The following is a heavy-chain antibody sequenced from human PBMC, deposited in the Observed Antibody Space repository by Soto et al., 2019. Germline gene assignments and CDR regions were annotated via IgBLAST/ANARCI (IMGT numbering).Heavy chain of an antibody. CDR3: ARGVDTAMVTGSNWFDP. D-gene: IGHD5-18*01. J-gene: IGHJ5*02. CDR2: INHSGST. CDR1: GGSFSGYY. Sequence: SETLSLTCAVYGGSFSGYYWSWIRQPPGKGLEWIGEINHSGSTNYNPSLKSRVTISVDTSKNQFSLKLSSVTAADTAVYYCARGVDTAMVTGSNWFDPWGQGTLVTVSS. V-gene: IGHV4-34*01.